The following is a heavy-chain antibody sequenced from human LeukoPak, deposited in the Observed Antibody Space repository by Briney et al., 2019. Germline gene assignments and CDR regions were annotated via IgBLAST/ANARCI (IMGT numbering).Heavy chain of an antibody. CDR2: ISSSGSTI. CDR3: ARESGYSYDMAFDY. D-gene: IGHD5-18*01. J-gene: IGHJ4*02. Sequence: GGSLRLSCAASGFTVSSNYMSWVRQAPGKGLEWVSYISSSGSTIYCADSVKGRFTISRDNAKNSLYLQMNGLRAEDTAVYYCARESGYSYDMAFDYWGQGTLVTVSS. CDR1: GFTVSSNY. V-gene: IGHV3-11*04.